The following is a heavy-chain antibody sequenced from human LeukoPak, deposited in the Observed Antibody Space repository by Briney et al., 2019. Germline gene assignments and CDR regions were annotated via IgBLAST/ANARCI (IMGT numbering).Heavy chain of an antibody. CDR2: ISGSGGST. Sequence: GGSLRLSCAAYGFTFSSYAMSWVRQAPGKGLEWVSAISGSGGSTYYADSVKGRFTISRDNSKNTLYLQMNSLRAEDAAVYYCAKDSSSRYYFDYWGQGTLVTVSP. CDR3: AKDSSSRYYFDY. V-gene: IGHV3-23*01. CDR1: GFTFSSYA. D-gene: IGHD6-13*01. J-gene: IGHJ4*02.